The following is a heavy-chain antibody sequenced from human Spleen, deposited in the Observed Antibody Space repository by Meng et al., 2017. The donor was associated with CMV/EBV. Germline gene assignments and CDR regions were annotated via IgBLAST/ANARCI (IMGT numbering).Heavy chain of an antibody. V-gene: IGHV3-30*04. J-gene: IGHJ4*02. CDR2: ISYDGSNK. CDR1: GFTFSSYA. CDR3: AKDIGCSSTSCYPDY. Sequence: GGSLRLSCAASGFTFSSYAMHWVRQAPGKGLEWVAVISYDGSNKYYADSVKGRFTISRDNAKNSLYLQMNSLRAEDTALYYCAKDIGCSSTSCYPDYWGQGTLVTVSS. D-gene: IGHD2-2*01.